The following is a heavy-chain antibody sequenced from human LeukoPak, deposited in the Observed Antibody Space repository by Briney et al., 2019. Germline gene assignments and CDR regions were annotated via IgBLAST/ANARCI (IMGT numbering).Heavy chain of an antibody. V-gene: IGHV3-30*02. CDR1: AAIFSSNA. J-gene: IGHJ6*03. CDR3: AKTPRNYPPGHMDV. D-gene: IGHD5-24*01. CDR2: IRYDGSSK. Sequence: GGSLRLSCTASAAIFSSNAMHWVRKAPGKGLEWVAFIRYDGSSKYYADSVKGRFTISRDTSKNTSYLQMNSLRLEDTAHYYCAKTPRNYPPGHMDVWGKGTTVTVSS.